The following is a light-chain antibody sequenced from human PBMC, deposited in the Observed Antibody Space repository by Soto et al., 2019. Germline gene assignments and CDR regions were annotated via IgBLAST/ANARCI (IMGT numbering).Light chain of an antibody. CDR1: QGIGDT. CDR2: GAS. CDR3: QQRSNWPPIT. Sequence: EVVMRPSPPTLSVSPGEGAPLSCSASQGIGDTLAWYQHKPGQAPRLLIYGASNRATGIPARFSGSGSGTDFTLTISSLEPEDFAVYYCQQRSNWPPITFGQGTRLEIK. V-gene: IGKV3-11*01. J-gene: IGKJ5*01.